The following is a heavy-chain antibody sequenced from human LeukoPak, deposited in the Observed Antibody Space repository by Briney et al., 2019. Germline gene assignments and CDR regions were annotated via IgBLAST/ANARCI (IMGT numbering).Heavy chain of an antibody. CDR2: IIPIFGTA. V-gene: IGHV1-69*13. CDR3: ATGAAIRSYYYGMDV. CDR1: GYTFTSYG. J-gene: IGHJ6*02. Sequence: SVKVSCKASGYTFTSYGISWVRQAPGQGLEWMGGIIPIFGTANYAQKFQGRVTITADESTSTAYMELSSLRSEDTAVYYCATGAAIRSYYYGMDVWGQGTTVTVSS. D-gene: IGHD2-21*01.